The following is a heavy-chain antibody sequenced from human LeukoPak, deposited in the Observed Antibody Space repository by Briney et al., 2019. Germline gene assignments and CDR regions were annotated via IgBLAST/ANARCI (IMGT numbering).Heavy chain of an antibody. D-gene: IGHD6-6*01. J-gene: IGHJ4*02. CDR3: GSSMYSSSSPDY. CDR2: IYYSGST. V-gene: IGHV4-59*01. Sequence: SSETLSLTCTVSGGSISSYYWSWIRQPPGKGLEWIGYIYYSGSTNYNPSLKSRVTISVDTSKNQFSLKLSSVTAADTAVYYCGSSMYSSSSPDYWGPGTLVTVSS. CDR1: GGSISSYY.